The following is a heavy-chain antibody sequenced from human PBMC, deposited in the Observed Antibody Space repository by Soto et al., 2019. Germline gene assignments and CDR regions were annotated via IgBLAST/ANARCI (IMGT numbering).Heavy chain of an antibody. Sequence: NPSETLSLTCTVSGGSISSYYWSWIRQPPGKGLEWIGYIYYSGSTNYNPSLKSRVTISVDTSKNQFSLKLSSVTAADTAVYYCARETPMYSSSWYFDYWGQGTLVTVSS. CDR2: IYYSGST. CDR1: GGSISSYY. D-gene: IGHD6-13*01. J-gene: IGHJ4*02. CDR3: ARETPMYSSSWYFDY. V-gene: IGHV4-59*13.